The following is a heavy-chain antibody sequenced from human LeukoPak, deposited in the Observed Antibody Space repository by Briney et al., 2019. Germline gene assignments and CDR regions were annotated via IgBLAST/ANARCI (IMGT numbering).Heavy chain of an antibody. CDR2: IKQDGSEK. V-gene: IGHV3-7*01. CDR3: ARARRMVIRLSAFDI. Sequence: GGSLRLSCAASGFTFSSYWMSWVRQAPGKGLEWVANIKQDGSEKYYVDSVKGRFTISRDNAKNSLYLQMNSLRAEDTAVYYCARARRMVIRLSAFDIWGQRTMVTVSS. D-gene: IGHD2/OR15-2a*01. CDR1: GFTFSSYW. J-gene: IGHJ3*02.